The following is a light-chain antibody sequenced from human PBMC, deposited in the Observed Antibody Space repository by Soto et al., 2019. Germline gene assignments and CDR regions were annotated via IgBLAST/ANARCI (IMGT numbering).Light chain of an antibody. J-gene: IGKJ1*01. CDR3: QTYNSAPWT. V-gene: IGKV1-27*01. CDR2: GAS. CDR1: QGIRTF. Sequence: DIQMTQSPSPLSASVGDRVTITCRASQGIRTFLAWYQQKPGKVPKLLIYGASTLQSGVPSRFSGSGSGTDFTLTISSLQPEDVATYYCQTYNSAPWTFGQGTKVDIK.